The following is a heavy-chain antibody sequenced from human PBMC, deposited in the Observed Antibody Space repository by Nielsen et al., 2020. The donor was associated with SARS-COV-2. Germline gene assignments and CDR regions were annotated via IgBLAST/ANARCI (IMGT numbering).Heavy chain of an antibody. J-gene: IGHJ4*02. V-gene: IGHV3-30*04. Sequence: GESLKISCAASGFTFSNHAMHWVRQAPGKGLEWVAIISYDGKTKYHPDSVEGRFTISRDNSKNTLYLQMNSLRAEDTAVYYCAKATGAVAGNGFDYWGQGTLVTVSS. CDR1: GFTFSNHA. D-gene: IGHD6-19*01. CDR2: ISYDGKTK. CDR3: AKATGAVAGNGFDY.